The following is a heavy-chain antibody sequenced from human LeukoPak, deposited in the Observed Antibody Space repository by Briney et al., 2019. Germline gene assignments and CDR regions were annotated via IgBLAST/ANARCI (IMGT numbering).Heavy chain of an antibody. Sequence: GGSLRLSCAASGFTVSSNYMSWVRQAPGKGLEWVSVIYSGGSTYYADSVKGRFTISRDNSKNTLYPQMNSLRAEDTAVYYCARGFTVTTLFDYWGQGTLVTVSS. J-gene: IGHJ4*02. D-gene: IGHD4-17*01. CDR1: GFTVSSNY. V-gene: IGHV3-66*01. CDR3: ARGFTVTTLFDY. CDR2: IYSGGST.